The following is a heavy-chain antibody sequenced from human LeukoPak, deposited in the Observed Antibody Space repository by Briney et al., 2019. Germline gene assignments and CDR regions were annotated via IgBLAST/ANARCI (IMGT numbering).Heavy chain of an antibody. CDR3: ARDGRIAARLYFDY. D-gene: IGHD6-6*01. J-gene: IGHJ4*02. CDR1: GFTVSNNY. V-gene: IGHV3-66*01. CDR2: MYSAGNT. Sequence: PGGSLRLSCAASGFTVSNNYMSWVRQAPGKGLEWVSVMYSAGNTYYADSVKGRFTISRDTSKNTVYLQMNSLRAEDTAVYYCARDGRIAARLYFDYWGQGTLVTVSS.